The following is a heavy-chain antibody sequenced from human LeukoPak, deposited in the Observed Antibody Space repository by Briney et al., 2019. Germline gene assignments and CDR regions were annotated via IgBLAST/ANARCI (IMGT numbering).Heavy chain of an antibody. CDR1: GGSISNYY. V-gene: IGHV4-59*08. CDR2: IYYSGST. J-gene: IGHJ3*01. D-gene: IGHD4-17*01. Sequence: KPSETLSLTCTVSGGSISNYYWSWIRQPPEKGLEWIGYIYYSGSTNYNPSLKSRVTISVDTSKNQFSLKLTSVIAADTAVYYCARSYGDYITGAYAFYVWGHGTMVSVSS. CDR3: ARSYGDYITGAYAFYV.